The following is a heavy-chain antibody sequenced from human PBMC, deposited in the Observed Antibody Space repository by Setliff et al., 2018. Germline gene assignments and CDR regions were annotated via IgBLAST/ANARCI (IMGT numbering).Heavy chain of an antibody. V-gene: IGHV4-61*05. CDR2: IQTSGTT. J-gene: IGHJ1*01. CDR3: ARHVGPADRADYFQH. CDR1: GGSISDNNYY. Sequence: SETLSLTCTVSGGSISDNNYYWGWIRQSPGKELEWIGHIQTSGTTNYNPSLKSRVTISVDTSKNQFSLKLSAVTAADTGVYYCARHVGPADRADYFQHWGQGTLVTVSS.